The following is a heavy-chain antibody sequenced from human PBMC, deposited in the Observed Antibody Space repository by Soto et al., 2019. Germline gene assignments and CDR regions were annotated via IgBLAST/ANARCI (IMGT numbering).Heavy chain of an antibody. CDR3: ARNREWTTVTPGYFDS. D-gene: IGHD4-17*01. V-gene: IGHV4-31*01. Sequence: QVQLQESGPGLVKPSQTLSLTCTVSGGSISSGGYYWRWIRQHPGKGLEWIGYIYYSGSTYYNPSSNSPVTIAVDTSKNQFSLKLSSVSAADTAVYYCARNREWTTVTPGYFDSWGQGTLVTVSS. CDR1: GGSISSGGYY. CDR2: IYYSGST. J-gene: IGHJ4*02.